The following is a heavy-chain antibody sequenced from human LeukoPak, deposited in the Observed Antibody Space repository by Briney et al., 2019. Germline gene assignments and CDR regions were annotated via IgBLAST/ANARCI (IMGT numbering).Heavy chain of an antibody. J-gene: IGHJ4*02. D-gene: IGHD3-16*01. Sequence: PGGSLRLSCAASGFTFSSYAMSWVRQAPGKGLEWVSFIGSSGSPIYYADSVKGRFTTSRDNAKNSLYLQMSSLRVEDTAVYYCARGPAGDPFDHWGQGTLVTVSS. CDR2: IGSSGSPI. CDR3: ARGPAGDPFDH. CDR1: GFTFSSYA. V-gene: IGHV3-48*03.